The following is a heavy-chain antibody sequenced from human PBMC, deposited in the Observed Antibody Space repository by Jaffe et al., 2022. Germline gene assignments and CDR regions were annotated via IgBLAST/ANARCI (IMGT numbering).Heavy chain of an antibody. Sequence: QVQLQESGPGLVKPSQTLSLTCTVSGGSISSGSYYWSWIRQPAGKGLEWIGRIYTSGSTNYNPSLKSRVTISVDTSKNQFSLKLSSVTAADTAVYYCARDHFGPGGYSYGYYYYYYMDVWGKGTTVTVSS. CDR3: ARDHFGPGGYSYGYYYYYYMDV. CDR1: GGSISSGSYY. D-gene: IGHD5-18*01. CDR2: IYTSGST. J-gene: IGHJ6*03. V-gene: IGHV4-61*02.